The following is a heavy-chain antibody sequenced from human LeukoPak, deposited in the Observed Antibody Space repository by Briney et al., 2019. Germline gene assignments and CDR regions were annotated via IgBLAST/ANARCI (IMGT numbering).Heavy chain of an antibody. CDR1: GGSLSSFH. J-gene: IGHJ4*02. CDR2: IYASGIT. CDR3: ARERSLAGYPYYSDY. D-gene: IGHD5-12*01. Sequence: SETLSLTCTVSGGSLSSFHWSWIRQPAGKGLEWIGRIYASGITNYNPSLKSRVTMSLDTSKNQFSLKLNSVTAADTAVYYCARERSLAGYPYYSDYWGQGTLVTVSS. V-gene: IGHV4-4*07.